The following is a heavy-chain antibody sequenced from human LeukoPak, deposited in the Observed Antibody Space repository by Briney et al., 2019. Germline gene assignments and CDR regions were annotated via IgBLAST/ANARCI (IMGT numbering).Heavy chain of an antibody. J-gene: IGHJ4*02. CDR3: AKDVAGDPTIDY. V-gene: IGHV3-30*18. CDR2: ISYDGNNK. D-gene: IGHD2-21*02. CDR1: GFTFSSYG. Sequence: GGSLRLSCAASGFTFSSYGMHWVRQAPGKGLEWVAVISYDGNNKYYADSVKGRFTISRDNSKNTLYLQMNSRRAEDTAVYYCAKDVAGDPTIDYWGQGTLVTVSS.